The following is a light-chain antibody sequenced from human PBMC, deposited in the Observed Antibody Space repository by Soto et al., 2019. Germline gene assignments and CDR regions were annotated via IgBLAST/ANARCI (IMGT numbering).Light chain of an antibody. J-gene: IGKJ5*01. Sequence: EIVMTQSPATLSVSQGERATLSFRASQSVSRNLAWYQQRPGQAPRLLISGASTRATGIAARFSGSGSGREFTLTISSLQSEDSALYYCQQYSNWPTFGQGTRLEIK. CDR1: QSVSRN. CDR2: GAS. V-gene: IGKV3-15*01. CDR3: QQYSNWPT.